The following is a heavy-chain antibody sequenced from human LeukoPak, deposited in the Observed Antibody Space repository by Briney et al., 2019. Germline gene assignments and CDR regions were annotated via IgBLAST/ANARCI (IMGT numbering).Heavy chain of an antibody. CDR1: GGSFSGYY. D-gene: IGHD6-19*01. CDR3: ARLSPQWAGTVDY. V-gene: IGHV4-34*01. J-gene: IGHJ4*02. Sequence: SETLSLTCAVYGGSFSGYYWSWIRQPPGKGLEWIGEINHSGSTNYNPSLKSRVTISVDTSKNQFSLKLSSVTAADTAVYYCARLSPQWAGTVDYWGQGTLVTVSS. CDR2: INHSGST.